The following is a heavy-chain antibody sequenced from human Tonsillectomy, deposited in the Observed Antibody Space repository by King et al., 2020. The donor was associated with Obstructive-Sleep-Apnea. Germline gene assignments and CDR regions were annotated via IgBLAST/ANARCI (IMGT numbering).Heavy chain of an antibody. CDR1: GFTFGSYS. CDR3: ARLVDDYVDYINWYFDL. CDR2: ITSDSSTI. Sequence: VQLVESGGGLVQPGGSLRLSCAASGFTFGSYSVNWVRQAPGKGLEWVSHITSDSSTIFYADSVKGRFTISRDNAKNSLYLQMNSLRDEDTAVYYCARLVDDYVDYINWYFDLWGRGTLVTVSS. J-gene: IGHJ2*01. V-gene: IGHV3-48*02. D-gene: IGHD4-17*01.